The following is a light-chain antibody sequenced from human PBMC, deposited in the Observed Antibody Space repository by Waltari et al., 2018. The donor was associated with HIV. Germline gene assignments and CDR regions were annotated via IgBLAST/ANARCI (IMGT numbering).Light chain of an antibody. CDR2: WAS. CDR3: QQYYRTPLT. CDR1: QTLLYSSNNKNY. V-gene: IGKV4-1*01. Sequence: DILMTQSPDSLAVSLGERATINCKARQTLLYSSNNKNYLAWYQHKPGQPPKLLIYWASTRQSGVPDRFSGSGSGTNFNLTINKLQAEDVATYYGQQYYRTPLTFGGGTKVGL. J-gene: IGKJ4*01.